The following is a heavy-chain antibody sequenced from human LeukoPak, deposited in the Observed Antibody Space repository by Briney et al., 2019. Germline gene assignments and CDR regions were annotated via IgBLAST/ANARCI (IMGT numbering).Heavy chain of an antibody. J-gene: IGHJ6*02. D-gene: IGHD2-15*01. CDR2: ISSSGSTI. Sequence: PGGSLRLSCAASGFTFSDYYMSWIRQAPGKGLEWVSYISSSGSTIYYADSAKGRFTISRDNAKNSLYLQMNSLRAEDTAVYYCXXXARGLRYYYGMDVWGQGTTVTVSS. CDR3: XXXARGLRYYYGMDV. V-gene: IGHV3-11*01. CDR1: GFTFSDYY.